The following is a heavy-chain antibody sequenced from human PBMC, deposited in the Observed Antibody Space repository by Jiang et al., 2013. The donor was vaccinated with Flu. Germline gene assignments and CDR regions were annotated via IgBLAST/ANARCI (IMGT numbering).Heavy chain of an antibody. CDR3: ARPSVTGTKDAFGY. D-gene: IGHD1-1*01. Sequence: SVKVSCKASGYSFTNYGLNWVRQAPGQGLEWMGWISTYSGKTSFAQKLQGRITMTTDTSTSTAYVELRSLESDDTAVYYCARPSVTGTKDAFGYWGQGTLVTVSS. J-gene: IGHJ4*02. CDR1: GYSFTNYG. CDR2: ISTYSGKT. V-gene: IGHV1-18*01.